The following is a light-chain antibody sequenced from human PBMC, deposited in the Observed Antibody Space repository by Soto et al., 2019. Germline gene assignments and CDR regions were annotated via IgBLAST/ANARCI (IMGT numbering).Light chain of an antibody. J-gene: IGLJ1*01. CDR1: SSDFGDYDY. CDR2: EVS. Sequence: QSVLTQPASVSGSPGQSITISCTGTSSDFGDYDYVSWYLQHPGKVPKPMIYEVSNRPSGVSNRFSGSKSGNTASLAISGLQAEDEADYYCSSYTGSSTLVFGTSTKVAVL. CDR3: SSYTGSSTLV. V-gene: IGLV2-14*01.